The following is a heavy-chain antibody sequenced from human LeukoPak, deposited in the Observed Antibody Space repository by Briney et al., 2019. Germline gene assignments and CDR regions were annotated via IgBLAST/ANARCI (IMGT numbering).Heavy chain of an antibody. CDR2: ISGSGGST. Sequence: PGGSLRLSCAASGFTFSSYAMSWVRQAPGKGLEWVSAISGSGGSTYYADSVKGRFTISRDNSKNTLCLQMNSLRAEDTAVYYCAKDDGGICGGDCYPDYWGQGTLVTVSS. V-gene: IGHV3-23*01. J-gene: IGHJ4*02. D-gene: IGHD2-21*02. CDR1: GFTFSSYA. CDR3: AKDDGGICGGDCYPDY.